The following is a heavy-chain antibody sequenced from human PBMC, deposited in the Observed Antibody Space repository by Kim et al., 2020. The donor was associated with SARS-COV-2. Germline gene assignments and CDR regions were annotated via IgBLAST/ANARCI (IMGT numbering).Heavy chain of an antibody. CDR3: ARVSMVATCWFDP. Sequence: SETLSLTCAVYGGSFSGYYWSWIRQPPGKGLEWIGEINHSGSTNYNPSLKSRVTISVDTSKNQFSLKLSSVTAADTAVYYCARVSMVATCWFDPWGQGTL. CDR2: INHSGST. V-gene: IGHV4-34*01. J-gene: IGHJ5*02. D-gene: IGHD5-12*01. CDR1: GGSFSGYY.